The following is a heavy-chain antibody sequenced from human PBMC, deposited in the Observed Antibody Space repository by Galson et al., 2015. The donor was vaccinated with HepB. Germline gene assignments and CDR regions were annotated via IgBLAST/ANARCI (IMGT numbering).Heavy chain of an antibody. CDR2: ISGGGVST. Sequence: SLRLSCAASGFTFSSYAMSWVRQAPGKGLDWVASISGGGVSTSYADSVKGRFTISRDNSKNMLYLQINSLRAEDTALYYCAKVRPFEWGGDGYTFSSPSDHWGQGTLVTVSS. CDR3: AKVRPFEWGGDGYTFSSPSDH. J-gene: IGHJ4*02. CDR1: GFTFSSYA. D-gene: IGHD5-24*01. V-gene: IGHV3-23*01.